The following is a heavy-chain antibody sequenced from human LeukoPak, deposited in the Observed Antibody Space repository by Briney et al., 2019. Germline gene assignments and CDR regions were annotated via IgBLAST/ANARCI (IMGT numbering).Heavy chain of an antibody. J-gene: IGHJ4*02. CDR2: ITSSGGST. CDR3: AKDADAVLAPDY. Sequence: PGGSLRLSCAASGFTFSSSIMNWVRQAPGKGLEWVSTITSSGGSTYYADSVKGRFTISRDNSKNTLFLQMNGLRAEDTAVYYCAKDADAVLAPDYWGQGTLVTVSS. D-gene: IGHD3-3*02. CDR1: GFTFSSSI. V-gene: IGHV3-23*01.